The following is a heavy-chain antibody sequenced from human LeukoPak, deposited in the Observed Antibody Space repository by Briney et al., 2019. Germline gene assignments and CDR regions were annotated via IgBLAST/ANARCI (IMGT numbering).Heavy chain of an antibody. Sequence: SETLSLTCTVSGGSISSGDYYWSWIRQPPGKGLEWIGYIYYSGSTYYNPSLKSRVTISVDTSKNQFSLKLTSVTAAVTAAYYCAGPVVPAAEVAFDIWGQGTMVTFSS. CDR1: GGSISSGDYY. CDR2: IYYSGST. CDR3: AGPVVPAAEVAFDI. J-gene: IGHJ3*02. D-gene: IGHD2-2*01. V-gene: IGHV4-30-4*08.